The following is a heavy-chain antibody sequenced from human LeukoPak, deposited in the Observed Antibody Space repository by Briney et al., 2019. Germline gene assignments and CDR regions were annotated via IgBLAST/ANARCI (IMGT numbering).Heavy chain of an antibody. CDR3: ARVSTPYSSSWYGYFDY. V-gene: IGHV1-69*13. CDR2: IIPIFGTA. CDR1: GGTFSSYA. Sequence: ASVKVSCKASGGTFSSYAISWVRQAPGQGLEWVGGIIPIFGTANYAQKFQGRVTITADESTSTAYMELSSLRSEDTAVYYCARVSTPYSSSWYGYFDYWGQGTLVTVSS. J-gene: IGHJ4*02. D-gene: IGHD6-13*01.